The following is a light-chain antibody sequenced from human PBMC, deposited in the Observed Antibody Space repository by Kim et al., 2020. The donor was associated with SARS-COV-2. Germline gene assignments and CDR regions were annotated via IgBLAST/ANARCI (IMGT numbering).Light chain of an antibody. CDR2: DAS. V-gene: IGKV3-11*01. CDR3: QQRHAWPVT. J-gene: IGKJ5*01. Sequence: LPPGETATPSCTARQSVTSDLAWYQQKPGQAPRLLIYDASNRATGVPARFSGSGSGTDFSLTISSLEPEDFAVYYCQQRHAWPVTFGQGTRLEIK. CDR1: QSVTSD.